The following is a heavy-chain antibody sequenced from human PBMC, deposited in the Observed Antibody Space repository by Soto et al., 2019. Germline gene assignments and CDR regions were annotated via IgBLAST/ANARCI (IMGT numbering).Heavy chain of an antibody. CDR2: INPSGGST. Sequence: ASVKVSCKASGYTFTSYYMHWVRQAPGQGLEWMGIINPSGGSTSYAQKFQGRVTMTRDTSTSTVCMELSSLRSEDTAVYYCAGGYYYGSGSYASPRMDVWGQGTTVTVSS. J-gene: IGHJ6*02. D-gene: IGHD3-10*01. V-gene: IGHV1-46*01. CDR3: AGGYYYGSGSYASPRMDV. CDR1: GYTFTSYY.